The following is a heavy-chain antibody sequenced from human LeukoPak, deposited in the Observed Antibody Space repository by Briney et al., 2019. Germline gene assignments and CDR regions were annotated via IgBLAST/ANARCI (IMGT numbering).Heavy chain of an antibody. CDR1: GFTFSKYS. CDR2: ISRSSSNL. J-gene: IGHJ5*02. V-gene: IGHV3-48*01. CDR3: SRGLTLYTGGCCLFVP. D-gene: IGHD6-19*01. Sequence: GGSVRLSCVASGFTFSKYSMNWVRQAPGKELEWVGYISRSSSNLYYADTVRGRFTISRDNDNNSLYLQVHSLRVADTAVYFCSRGLTLYTGGCCLFVPGRQGTLVTVS.